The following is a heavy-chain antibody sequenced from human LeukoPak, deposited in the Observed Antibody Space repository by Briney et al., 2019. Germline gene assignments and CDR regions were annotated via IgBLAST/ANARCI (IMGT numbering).Heavy chain of an antibody. J-gene: IGHJ6*02. CDR2: IWYDGSHK. CDR1: GFTFSSNG. CDR3: ARDMRLGFAPNYGLDV. D-gene: IGHD6-19*01. V-gene: IGHV3-33*01. Sequence: GGSLRLSCAASGFTFSSNGLHWVRQAPGTGLEGVALIWYDGSHKYYADSVRGRFTISRDNSKNTLYLQMNSLRAEDTAVYYCARDMRLGFAPNYGLDVWGQGTTVTVSS.